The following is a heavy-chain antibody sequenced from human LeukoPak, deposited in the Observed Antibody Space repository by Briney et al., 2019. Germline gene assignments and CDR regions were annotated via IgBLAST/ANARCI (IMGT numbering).Heavy chain of an antibody. CDR1: GFTFDDYA. V-gene: IGHV3-43*02. D-gene: IGHD5-24*01. CDR3: AKEEVGGDGYNDY. Sequence: GGSLRLSCAASGFTFDDYAMHWVRQAPGKGLEWVSLISGDGGSTYYADSVKGRFTISRDSSKNSLYLQMNSLRTEDTALYYGAKEEVGGDGYNDYWGQGTLVTVSS. J-gene: IGHJ4*02. CDR2: ISGDGGST.